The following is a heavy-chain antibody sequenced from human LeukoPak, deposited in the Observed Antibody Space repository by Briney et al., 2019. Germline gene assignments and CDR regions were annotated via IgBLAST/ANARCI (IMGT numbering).Heavy chain of an antibody. V-gene: IGHV3-7*01. D-gene: IGHD5-12*01. Sequence: GGSLRLSCEGSGFSFSSYWMTWVRQLPGKGPEWVANIRQDESERYLADTVKGRFTISRDNAKKSVYLHMSSLRAEDTAVYYCARGTEPGYENDAFDIWGQGTMVTVSS. CDR1: GFSFSSYW. CDR3: ARGTEPGYENDAFDI. J-gene: IGHJ3*02. CDR2: IRQDESER.